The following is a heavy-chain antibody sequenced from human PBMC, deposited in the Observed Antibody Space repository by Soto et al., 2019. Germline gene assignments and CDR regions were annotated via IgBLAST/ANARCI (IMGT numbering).Heavy chain of an antibody. V-gene: IGHV4-30-2*01. CDR2: IFHSGST. CDR3: GRKGGSGSPDWYLNG. J-gene: IGHJ2*01. CDR1: GGSISSGGYS. D-gene: IGHD1-26*01. Sequence: QLQLQESGSGLVKPSQTLSLTCAVSGGSISSGGYSWSWLRQPPGKGLEWIGYIFHSGSTYYNPALKGSITQTGDGSQNRLSPEVSSVNRAGKAVYYCGRKGGSGSPDWYLNGWGRGTLVTVSS.